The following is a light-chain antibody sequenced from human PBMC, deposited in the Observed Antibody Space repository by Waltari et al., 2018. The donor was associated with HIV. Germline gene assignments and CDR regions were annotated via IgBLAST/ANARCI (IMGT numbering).Light chain of an antibody. CDR3: SAYGGNNFVL. CDR2: ELS. Sequence: HSVLTQPPSASGSPGQSVAISCTGTNSDIGIYDSVSWYQPIPHKAPSLVIYELSVGPSGGPDGFSGSKFNNSTASLTVSDLQAEDEGEYFCSAYGGNNFVLFGGGTKLTVL. V-gene: IGLV2-8*01. J-gene: IGLJ3*02. CDR1: NSDIGIYDS.